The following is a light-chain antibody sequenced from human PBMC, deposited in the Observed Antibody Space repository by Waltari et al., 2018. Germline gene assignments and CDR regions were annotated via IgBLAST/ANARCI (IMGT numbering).Light chain of an antibody. CDR3: CSHAGSDTFWV. CDR1: SSDVGGHDF. J-gene: IGLJ3*02. CDR2: YVS. V-gene: IGLV2-11*01. Sequence: QSALTQPRSVSGPPGQSVTLSCTGTSSDVGGHDFLSWYQQHPGKAPKLIMYYVSQRPSGVPDRFSGSKSGNTASLTITGLQAEDEAEYYCCSHAGSDTFWVFGGGTKVTVL.